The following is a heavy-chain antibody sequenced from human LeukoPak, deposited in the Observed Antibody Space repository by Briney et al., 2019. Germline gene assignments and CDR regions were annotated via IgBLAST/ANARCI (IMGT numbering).Heavy chain of an antibody. Sequence: SETLSLTCAVYGGSFSGYYWSWIRQSPGKGLEWIGYIYYTGTTYNPSLKSRVTISADTSKSQFSLKLSSVTAADTAVYYCASRKLGNDYWGQGTLVTVSP. CDR2: IYYTGT. D-gene: IGHD7-27*01. J-gene: IGHJ4*02. V-gene: IGHV4-59*01. CDR3: ASRKLGNDY. CDR1: GGSFSGYY.